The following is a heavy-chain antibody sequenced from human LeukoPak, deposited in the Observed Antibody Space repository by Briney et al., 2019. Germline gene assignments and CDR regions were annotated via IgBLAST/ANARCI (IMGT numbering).Heavy chain of an antibody. J-gene: IGHJ6*02. CDR3: ARDFGYCSSTSCRAVDV. V-gene: IGHV3-21*01. D-gene: IGHD2-2*01. Sequence: GGSLRLSCAASGFTFSSYSMNWVRQAPGKGLEWVSSISSSSSYIYYADSVKGRFTISRDNAKNSLYLQMNSLRAEDTAVYYCARDFGYCSSTSCRAVDVWGQGTTVTVSS. CDR2: ISSSSSYI. CDR1: GFTFSSYS.